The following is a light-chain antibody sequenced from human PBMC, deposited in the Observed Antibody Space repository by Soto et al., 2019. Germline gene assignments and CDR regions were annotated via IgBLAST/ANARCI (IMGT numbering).Light chain of an antibody. CDR3: SSYTSSTTWV. J-gene: IGLJ3*02. CDR1: SSDLGDYNF. CDR2: EVS. Sequence: QSALTQPASVAGSPGQSITISCTGASSDLGDYNFVSWYQQHPGKAPKLVIYEVSNRPSGVSNRFSGSKSGNTASLTISGLQAEAEADYYCSSYTSSTTWVFGGGTKVTVL. V-gene: IGLV2-14*01.